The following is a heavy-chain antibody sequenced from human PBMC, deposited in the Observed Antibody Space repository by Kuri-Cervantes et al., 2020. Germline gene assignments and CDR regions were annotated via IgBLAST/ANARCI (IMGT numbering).Heavy chain of an antibody. D-gene: IGHD6-19*01. V-gene: IGHV3-21*01. CDR3: ARGAYSSGWYSDYYFDL. CDR1: GSTFSSYS. Sequence: GESLKISCAASGSTFSSYSMNWVRQAPGKGLEWVSSISSSSSYIYYADSVKGRFTISRDNAKNSLYLQMNSLRAEDTAVYYCARGAYSSGWYSDYYFDLWGRGTLVTVSS. J-gene: IGHJ2*01. CDR2: ISSSSSYI.